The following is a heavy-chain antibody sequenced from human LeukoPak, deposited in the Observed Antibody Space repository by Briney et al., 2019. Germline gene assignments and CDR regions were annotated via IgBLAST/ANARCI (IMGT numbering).Heavy chain of an antibody. CDR2: IRSKANSYAT. J-gene: IGHJ4*02. CDR3: ARRDRNDY. V-gene: IGHV3-73*01. CDR1: GFTFSGSA. Sequence: GGSLRLSCAASGFTFSGSAMHWVRQASGKGLEWVGRIRSKANSYATAYAASVKGRFTISRDNAKNSLYLQMNSLRAEDTAVYYCARRDRNDYWGQGTLVTVSS.